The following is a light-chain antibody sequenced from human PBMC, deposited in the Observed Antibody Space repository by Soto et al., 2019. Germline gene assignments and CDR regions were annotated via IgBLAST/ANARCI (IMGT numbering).Light chain of an antibody. Sequence: QSALTQPPSASGSPGQSVTISCTGTSSDVGGYKYVSWYQQHPGKAPKLLIYEVSKRPSGVPDRYSGSKSGNTASLTVSGLPAADEADYYCSSYAGSYTWVFGGGTQLTVL. J-gene: IGLJ3*02. CDR1: SSDVGGYKY. V-gene: IGLV2-8*01. CDR2: EVS. CDR3: SSYAGSYTWV.